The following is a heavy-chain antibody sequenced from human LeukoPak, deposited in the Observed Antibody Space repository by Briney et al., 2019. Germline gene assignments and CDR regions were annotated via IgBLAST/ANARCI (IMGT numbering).Heavy chain of an antibody. CDR1: GYTFTSYY. CDR2: INPSGGST. CDR3: AKGRRHGYNWENSYDS. Sequence: ASVKVSCKASGYTFTSYYMHWVRQAPGQGLEWMGIINPSGGSTSYAQKFQGRVTMTRDMSTSTVYMELSSLRSEDTAVYYCAKGRRHGYNWENSYDSWGQGTLVTVSS. V-gene: IGHV1-46*01. J-gene: IGHJ4*02. D-gene: IGHD5-24*01.